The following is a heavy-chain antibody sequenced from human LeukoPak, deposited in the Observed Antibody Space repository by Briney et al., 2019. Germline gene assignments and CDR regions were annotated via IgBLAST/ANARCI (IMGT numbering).Heavy chain of an antibody. Sequence: GGSLRLSCAASGFTFSSYATSWVRQAPGKGLEWVSAISGSGGSTYYADSVKGRFTISRDNSKNTLYLQMNSLRAEDTAVYYCAKDFGPYYYDSSGYPNWGQGTLVTVSS. D-gene: IGHD3-22*01. CDR3: AKDFGPYYYDSSGYPN. J-gene: IGHJ4*02. CDR1: GFTFSSYA. V-gene: IGHV3-23*01. CDR2: ISGSGGST.